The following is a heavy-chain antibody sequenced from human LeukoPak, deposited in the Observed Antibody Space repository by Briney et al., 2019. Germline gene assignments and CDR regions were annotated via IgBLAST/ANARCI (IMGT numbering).Heavy chain of an antibody. CDR3: ARRLEATYGFDY. J-gene: IGHJ4*02. D-gene: IGHD5-12*01. CDR1: GYSFTSYW. V-gene: IGHV5-51*01. Sequence: GESLKISCKGSGYSFTSYWIGWVRQMPGKGLEWMAIIYPYDSESRYSPSFQGQVTISADKPISTAYLQWSSLKASDTAMYYCARRLEATYGFDYWGRGTLVTVSS. CDR2: IYPYDSES.